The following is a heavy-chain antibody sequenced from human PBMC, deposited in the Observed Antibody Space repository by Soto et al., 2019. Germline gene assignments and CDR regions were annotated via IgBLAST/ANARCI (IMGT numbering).Heavy chain of an antibody. CDR3: PRDQTRLVSAFDI. Sequence: CLRLSCAASGFTFSSYAMHWVREAPGKGLEWGAVISYNGSKKYHADSVKGRSTVSSDNSKNTLNLHMNSQRAADTAGYDCPRDQTRLVSAFDIWGQGTMVTVSS. D-gene: IGHD2-8*01. CDR1: GFTFSSYA. CDR2: ISYNGSKK. J-gene: IGHJ3*02. V-gene: IGHV3-30-3*01.